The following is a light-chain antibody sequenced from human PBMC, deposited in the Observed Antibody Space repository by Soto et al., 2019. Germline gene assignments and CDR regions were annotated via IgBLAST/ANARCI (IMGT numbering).Light chain of an antibody. CDR2: DVS. Sequence: EIVLTQSPATLSLSPGERATLSCRAGQSVSNYLGWYQQKSGQAPRLLISDVSNRATGIPYRFSGSGSETDFTLTSSSLEPEDYAVYYCQHRVNGPTFGGGTKVEIK. CDR3: QHRVNGPT. CDR1: QSVSNY. V-gene: IGKV3-11*01. J-gene: IGKJ4*01.